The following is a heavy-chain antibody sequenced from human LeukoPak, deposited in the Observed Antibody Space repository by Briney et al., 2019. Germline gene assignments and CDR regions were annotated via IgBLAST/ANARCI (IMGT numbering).Heavy chain of an antibody. CDR1: GYTFTSYG. CDR3: ARALRFLEWSDPYYYYYMDV. CDR2: ISTYNGNT. D-gene: IGHD3-3*01. Sequence: ASVKVSCKASGYTFTSYGISWVRQAPGQGLEWMGWISTYNGNTNYAQKLQGRVTITTDESTSTAYMELSSLRSEDTAVYYCARALRFLEWSDPYYYYYMDVWGKGTTVTVSS. J-gene: IGHJ6*03. V-gene: IGHV1-18*01.